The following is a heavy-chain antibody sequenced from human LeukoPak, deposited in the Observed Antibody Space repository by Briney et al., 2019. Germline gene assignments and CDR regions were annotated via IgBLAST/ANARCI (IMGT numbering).Heavy chain of an antibody. Sequence: GGSLRLSCAASGFTFSSYAMSWVRQAPGKGLEWVSAISGSGGSTYYADSVKGRFTISRDNSKNTLYLQMNSLRAEDTAVYYCAKGQGPRYFDWFAFDYWGQRTLVTVSS. CDR1: GFTFSSYA. J-gene: IGHJ4*02. D-gene: IGHD3-9*01. CDR3: AKGQGPRYFDWFAFDY. V-gene: IGHV3-23*01. CDR2: ISGSGGST.